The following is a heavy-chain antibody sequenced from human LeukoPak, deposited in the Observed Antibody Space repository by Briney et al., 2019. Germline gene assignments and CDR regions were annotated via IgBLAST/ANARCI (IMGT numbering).Heavy chain of an antibody. D-gene: IGHD3-10*01. Sequence: KPSETLSLTCTVSGDSITSSSYYWGWIRQPPGKGLEWIGNIYSRGTTYYNPSLTSRVTISVDTSKSQFSLKLSSVTAADTAVYCAKSRYGSGSPGKFWGPGTLVTVSS. CDR2: IYSRGTT. CDR1: GDSITSSSYY. CDR3: AKSRYGSGSPGKF. J-gene: IGHJ4*02. V-gene: IGHV4-39*01.